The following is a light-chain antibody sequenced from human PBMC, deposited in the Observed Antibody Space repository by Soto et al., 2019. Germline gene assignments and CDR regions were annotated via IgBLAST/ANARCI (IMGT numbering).Light chain of an antibody. Sequence: QSALTQPASVSGSPGRSITISCTGTSSDIGDYNFVSWYQQHPGEAPKVMIYAVSNRPSGVSNRFSGSKSGNTASLTISGLQTEDEADYYCSSYTTINTWVFGGGTKLTVL. V-gene: IGLV2-14*01. CDR2: AVS. J-gene: IGLJ3*02. CDR3: SSYTTINTWV. CDR1: SSDIGDYNF.